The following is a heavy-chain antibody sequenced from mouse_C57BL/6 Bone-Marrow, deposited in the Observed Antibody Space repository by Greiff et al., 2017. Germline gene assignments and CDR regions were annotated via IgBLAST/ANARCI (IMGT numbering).Heavy chain of an antibody. V-gene: IGHV1-74*01. D-gene: IGHD2-4*01. CDR2: IHPSDSDT. Sequence: QVQLKQSGAELVKPGASVKVSCKASGYTFTSYWMHWVKQRPGQGLEWIGRIHPSDSDTNYNQKFKGKATLTVDKSSSTAYMQLSSLTSEDSAVYYCAIWMITTRRTFAYWGQGTLVTVAA. J-gene: IGHJ3*01. CDR3: AIWMITTRRTFAY. CDR1: GYTFTSYW.